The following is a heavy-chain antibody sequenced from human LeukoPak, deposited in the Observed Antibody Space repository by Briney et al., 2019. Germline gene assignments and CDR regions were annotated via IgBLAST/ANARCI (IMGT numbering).Heavy chain of an antibody. J-gene: IGHJ3*02. CDR1: GGSISSYY. CDR2: IYYSGST. CDR3: ARLYCSSTSRFDI. V-gene: IGHV4-59*01. Sequence: SSETLSLTCTVSGGSISSYYWSWIRQPPGKGLEWIGYIYYSGSTNYNPSLKSRVTISVETSKNQFSLKLSSVTAADTAVYYCARLYCSSTSRFDIWGQGTMVTVSS. D-gene: IGHD2-2*01.